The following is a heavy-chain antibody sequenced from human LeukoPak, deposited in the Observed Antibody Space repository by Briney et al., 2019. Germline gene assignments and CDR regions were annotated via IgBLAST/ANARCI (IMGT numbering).Heavy chain of an antibody. D-gene: IGHD3-10*01. J-gene: IGHJ5*02. CDR2: INPNSGGT. V-gene: IGHV1-2*02. CDR1: GYTFTGYY. Sequence: GASVKVSCKASGYTFTGYYMHWVRQAPGQGLEWMGWINPNSGGTNYAQKFQGRVTMTRDTSISTAYMELSRLRSDDTAVYYCARDGTPYYYGSGSSRNWFDPWGQGTLVTVSS. CDR3: ARDGTPYYYGSGSSRNWFDP.